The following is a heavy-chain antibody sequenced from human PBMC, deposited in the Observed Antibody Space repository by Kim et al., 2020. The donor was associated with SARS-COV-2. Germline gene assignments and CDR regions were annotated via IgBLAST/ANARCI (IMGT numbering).Heavy chain of an antibody. CDR3: ARRDSNNWYWADY. J-gene: IGHJ4*02. Sequence: GESLKISCKGSGYSFTTYWIRWVRQMPGKGLEWMGRIDPSDSYTNYSPSFRGHVTISADKSISTAYLQWSSLKASDTAMYYCARRDSNNWYWADYWGQGTLVTVSS. V-gene: IGHV5-10-1*01. CDR1: GYSFTTYW. CDR2: IDPSDSYT. D-gene: IGHD6-13*01.